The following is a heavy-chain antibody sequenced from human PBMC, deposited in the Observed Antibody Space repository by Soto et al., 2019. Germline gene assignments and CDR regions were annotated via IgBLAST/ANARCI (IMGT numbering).Heavy chain of an antibody. CDR2: IRPDGSDK. D-gene: IGHD1-26*01. Sequence: GGSLRLSCAASGFTFVNYWMNWVRQAPGKGLEWVGNIRPDGSDKYYVGSMKGRFTISRDNAHNPLYLQMNSLRAEDTAIYYCARLESGSLDSWGQGTLVTVSS. V-gene: IGHV3-7*01. J-gene: IGHJ4*02. CDR1: GFTFVNYW. CDR3: ARLESGSLDS.